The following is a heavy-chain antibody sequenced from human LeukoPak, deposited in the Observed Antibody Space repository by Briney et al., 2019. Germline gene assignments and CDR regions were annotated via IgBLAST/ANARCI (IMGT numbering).Heavy chain of an antibody. D-gene: IGHD6-13*01. V-gene: IGHV1-2*02. J-gene: IGHJ3*02. Sequence: ASVKVSCKASGYTFTGYYMHWVRQAPGQGLEWMGWINPNSGGTNYAQKFQGRVTMTRDTSISTAYMELSSLRSEDTAVYYCARQLGGSDAFDIWGQGTMVTVSS. CDR2: INPNSGGT. CDR3: ARQLGGSDAFDI. CDR1: GYTFTGYY.